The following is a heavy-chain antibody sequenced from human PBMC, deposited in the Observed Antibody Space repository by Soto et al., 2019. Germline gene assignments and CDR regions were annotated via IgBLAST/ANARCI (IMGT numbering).Heavy chain of an antibody. V-gene: IGHV4-38-2*01. CDR2: IYHSGST. J-gene: IGHJ4*02. D-gene: IGHD6-6*01. Sequence: SETLSLTCAVSGYSISSGYYWGWIRQPPGKGLEWIGSIYHSGSTYYNPSLKSRVAISVDTSKNQFSLKLSSVTAADTAVYYCARASPAARSPKYYFDYWGQGTLVTVSS. CDR1: GYSISSGYY. CDR3: ARASPAARSPKYYFDY.